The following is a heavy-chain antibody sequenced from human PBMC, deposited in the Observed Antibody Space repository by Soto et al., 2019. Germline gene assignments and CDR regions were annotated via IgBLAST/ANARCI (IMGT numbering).Heavy chain of an antibody. CDR2: ISGSGGST. J-gene: IGHJ5*02. CDR1: GFTFSSYA. Sequence: GGSLRLSSAASGFTFSSYAMSWVRQAPGKGLEWVSAISGSGGSTYYEDSVKGRFTISRDNSKTTLYLQMNSLRAEDTAEYFCASLSAYDFLFGLRSVWYDPCFYGTLVTV. CDR3: ASLSAYDFLFGLRSVWYDP. V-gene: IGHV3-23*01. D-gene: IGHD3-9*01.